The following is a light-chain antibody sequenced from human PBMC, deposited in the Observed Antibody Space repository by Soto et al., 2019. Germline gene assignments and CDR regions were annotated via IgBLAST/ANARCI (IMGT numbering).Light chain of an antibody. J-gene: IGLJ3*02. CDR1: SGSIGSSY. Sequence: NFMLTQPHSVSESPGKTVTISCTRSSGSIGSSYVQWYQQRPGSSPTTVIFEDNQRPTGVPVRFSGSIDSSSNSASLVISGLRTEHEADYYCQSYDTSNPLVFGGGTQLTVL. CDR3: QSYDTSNPLV. V-gene: IGLV6-57*01. CDR2: EDN.